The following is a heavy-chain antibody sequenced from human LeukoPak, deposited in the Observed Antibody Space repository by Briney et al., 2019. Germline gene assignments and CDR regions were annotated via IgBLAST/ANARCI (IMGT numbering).Heavy chain of an antibody. Sequence: PGRSLRLPCAASGFTFSSYAMHWVRQAPGKGLEWVAVISYDRSNKYYADSVKGRFTISRDNSKNTLYLQMNSLRAEDTVVYYCARDYCSSTSCTYYYYYGMDVWGQGTTVTVSS. CDR1: GFTFSSYA. CDR3: ARDYCSSTSCTYYYYYGMDV. V-gene: IGHV3-30-3*01. CDR2: ISYDRSNK. D-gene: IGHD2-2*01. J-gene: IGHJ6*02.